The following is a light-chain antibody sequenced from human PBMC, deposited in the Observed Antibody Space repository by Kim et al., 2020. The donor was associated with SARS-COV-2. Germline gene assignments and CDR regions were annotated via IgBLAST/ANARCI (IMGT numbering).Light chain of an antibody. Sequence: SQGERATLSCRTSQSVCSHCLAWYQQKPGQAHRLLIYSVSNRATGIPDRFSGSGSGTDFTLTISRLEPEDFAVYYCQQYGIAPPYTFGQGTKLEI. CDR1: QSVCSHC. CDR3: QQYGIAPPYT. V-gene: IGKV3-20*01. J-gene: IGKJ2*01. CDR2: SVS.